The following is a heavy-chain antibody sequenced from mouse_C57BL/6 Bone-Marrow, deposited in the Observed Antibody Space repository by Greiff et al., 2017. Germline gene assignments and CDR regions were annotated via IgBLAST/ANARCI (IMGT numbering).Heavy chain of an antibody. D-gene: IGHD2-4*01. V-gene: IGHV5-4*03. CDR1: GFTFSSYA. Sequence: EVMLVESGGGLVKPGGSLKLSCAASGFTFSSYAMSWVRQTPEKRLEWVATISDGGSDTYYPDNVKGRFTISTDNAKNNLYLQMSHLKSEDAAMDDGARARLRYWYFDVWGTGTTVTVSS. J-gene: IGHJ1*03. CDR2: ISDGGSDT. CDR3: ARARLRYWYFDV.